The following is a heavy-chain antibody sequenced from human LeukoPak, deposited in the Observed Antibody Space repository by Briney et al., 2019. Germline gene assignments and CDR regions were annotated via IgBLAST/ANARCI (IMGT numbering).Heavy chain of an antibody. D-gene: IGHD2-15*01. V-gene: IGHV4-61*02. CDR3: ARVRILYLVDY. CDR1: GGSISSGSYY. Sequence: PSETLSLTCTVSGGSISSGSYYWSWIRQPAGKGLEWIGRIYTSGITNYNPSLKSRVTISVDTSKNQFSLRLSSVTAADTAVYYGARVRILYLVDYWGQGMLVTVSS. J-gene: IGHJ4*02. CDR2: IYTSGIT.